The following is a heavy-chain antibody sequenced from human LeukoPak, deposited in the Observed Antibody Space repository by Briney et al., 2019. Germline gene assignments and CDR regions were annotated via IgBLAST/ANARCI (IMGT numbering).Heavy chain of an antibody. D-gene: IGHD3-22*01. CDR1: GFTFSSYG. CDR3: AKDRYYYDSSGHSFDY. Sequence: GGSLRLSCAASGFTFSSYGMHWVRQAPGKGLEWVAVISYDGSNKYYADSVKGRFTISRDNSKNTLYLQMNSLRAEDTAVYYCAKDRYYYDSSGHSFDYWGQGTLVTVSS. J-gene: IGHJ4*02. CDR2: ISYDGSNK. V-gene: IGHV3-30*18.